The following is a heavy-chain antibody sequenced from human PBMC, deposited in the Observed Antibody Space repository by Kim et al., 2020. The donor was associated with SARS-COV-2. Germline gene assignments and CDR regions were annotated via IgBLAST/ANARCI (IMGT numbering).Heavy chain of an antibody. J-gene: IGHJ4*02. CDR2: IGVGGST. V-gene: IGHV3-23*01. CDR1: GFSFNNYG. Sequence: GGSLRLSCVASGFSFNNYGGAWVRQAPGKGLEWVSGIGVGGSTSHADAVKGRFSMSRDTSKTTLFLQMNSLGADDSAVYYCARYRGGSTPYDHCGRGTLVSVSS. CDR3: ARYRGGSTPYDH. D-gene: IGHD3-16*01.